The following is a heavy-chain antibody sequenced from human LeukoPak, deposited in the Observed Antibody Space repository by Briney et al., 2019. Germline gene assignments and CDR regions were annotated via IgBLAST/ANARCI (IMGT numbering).Heavy chain of an antibody. D-gene: IGHD5-18*01. J-gene: IGHJ4*02. Sequence: GGSLRLSCAASGFTFSSYSMNWVRQAPGKGLEWVSSISSSSSYIYYADSVKGRFTISRDNAKNSLYLQMNSLRAEDTAVYYCAREPTPPRYSYGRGGDDYWGQGTLVTVSS. V-gene: IGHV3-21*01. CDR3: AREPTPPRYSYGRGGDDY. CDR1: GFTFSSYS. CDR2: ISSSSSYI.